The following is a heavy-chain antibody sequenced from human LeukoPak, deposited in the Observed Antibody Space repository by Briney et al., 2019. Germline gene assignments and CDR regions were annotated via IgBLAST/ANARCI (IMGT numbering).Heavy chain of an antibody. CDR3: ARSLEMATITGFDY. CDR2: IYPGDSDT. CDR1: GYSLTYYW. V-gene: IGHV5-51*01. J-gene: IGHJ4*02. D-gene: IGHD5-24*01. Sequence: GESLKISCKGSGYSLTYYWIGWARQMPGKGLEWMGIIYPGDSDTTYSPSFQGQAIISADKSISTAHLQWSSLKASDTAMYYCARSLEMATITGFDYWGQGTLVTVSS.